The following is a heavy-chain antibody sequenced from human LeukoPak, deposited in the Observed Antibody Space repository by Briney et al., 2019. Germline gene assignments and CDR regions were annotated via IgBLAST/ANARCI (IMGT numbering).Heavy chain of an antibody. V-gene: IGHV3-9*01. CDR2: ISWNSGSI. CDR3: AKGGYSYGYRSYFDY. J-gene: IGHJ4*02. D-gene: IGHD5-18*01. CDR1: GFTFDDYA. Sequence: PGGSLRLSCAASGFTFDDYAMHWVRQAPGKGLEWVSGISWNSGSIGYADSVKGRFTISRDNAKNSLYLQMSSLRAEDTALYYCAKGGYSYGYRSYFDYWGQGTLVTVSS.